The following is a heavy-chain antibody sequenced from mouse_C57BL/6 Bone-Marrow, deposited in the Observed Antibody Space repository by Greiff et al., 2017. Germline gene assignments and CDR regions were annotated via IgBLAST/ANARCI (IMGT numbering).Heavy chain of an antibody. CDR3: ATFYYYGSSSYYFDY. J-gene: IGHJ2*01. CDR2: IDPSDSYT. CDR1: GYTFTSYW. V-gene: IGHV1-50*01. Sequence: QVQLQQPGAELVKPGASVKLSCKASGYTFTSYWMQWVKQRPGQGLEWIGEIDPSDSYTNYNQKFKGKATLTVDTSSSTAYMQLSSLTSEDSAVYYCATFYYYGSSSYYFDYWGQGTTLTVSS. D-gene: IGHD1-1*01.